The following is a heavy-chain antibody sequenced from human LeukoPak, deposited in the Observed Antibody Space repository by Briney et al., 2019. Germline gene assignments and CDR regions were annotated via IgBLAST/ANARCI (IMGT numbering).Heavy chain of an antibody. CDR2: ISSSSSYI. CDR1: GFTFSSYS. J-gene: IGHJ4*02. D-gene: IGHD1-7*01. V-gene: IGHV3-21*01. CDR3: ARARGGNWNSFASD. Sequence: GGSLRLSCAASGFTFSSYSMNWVRQAPGKGLEWVSSISSSSSYIYYADSVKGRFTISRDNSKNTLYLQMNSLRPEDTAVYYCARARGGNWNSFASDWGQGTLVTVSS.